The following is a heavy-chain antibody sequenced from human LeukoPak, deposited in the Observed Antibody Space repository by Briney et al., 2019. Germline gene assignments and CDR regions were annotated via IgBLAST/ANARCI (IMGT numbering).Heavy chain of an antibody. V-gene: IGHV4-59*01. CDR1: GGSITNYH. D-gene: IGHD5-18*01. J-gene: IGHJ4*02. CDR3: ARGPDTWNSFFAY. CDR2: TYYSGST. Sequence: PSETLSLTCTVSGGSITNYHWNWIRQSPGKGLEWIGYTYYSGSTNYNPSLKSRVIISADTSKNQFSLKLISMTAADTAVYYCARGPDTWNSFFAYWGQGTLVTVSS.